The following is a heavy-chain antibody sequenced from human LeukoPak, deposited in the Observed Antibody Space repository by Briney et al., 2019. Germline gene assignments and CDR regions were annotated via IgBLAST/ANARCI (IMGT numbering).Heavy chain of an antibody. Sequence: GGSLRLSCAASGFTFHDHGMSWVRQPPGKGLEWVSALNWNCDNTGYAASVKGRFTISRDTTKKSLYLQLNSLTAEDTAYYYCAREEGPYFDCWGQGTLVTVSS. J-gene: IGHJ4*02. V-gene: IGHV3-20*04. CDR3: AREEGPYFDC. CDR1: GFTFHDHG. CDR2: LNWNCDNT.